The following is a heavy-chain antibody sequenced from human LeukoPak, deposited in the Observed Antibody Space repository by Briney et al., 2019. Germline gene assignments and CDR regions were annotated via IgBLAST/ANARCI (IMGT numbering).Heavy chain of an antibody. Sequence: GASVKVSCKASGGTFSSYAISWVRQAPGQGLERMGGIIPIFGTANYAQKFQGRVTITADKSTSTAYMELSSLRSEDTAVYYCARGRRPIVVVPDDIHKPLNYFDPWGQGTLVTVSS. CDR1: GGTFSSYA. CDR3: ARGRRPIVVVPDDIHKPLNYFDP. CDR2: IIPIFGTA. V-gene: IGHV1-69*06. D-gene: IGHD2-2*01. J-gene: IGHJ5*02.